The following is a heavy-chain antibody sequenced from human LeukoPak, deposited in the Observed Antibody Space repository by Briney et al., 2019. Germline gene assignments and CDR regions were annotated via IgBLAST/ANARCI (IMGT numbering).Heavy chain of an antibody. Sequence: SETLSLTCTVSGGSISSSSYYWGWIRQPPGKGLEWIGSIYYSGSTYYNPSLKSRVTISVDTSKNQFSLKLSSVTAADTAVYYRARRHYDFWSGYFGGWFDPWGQGTLVTVSS. D-gene: IGHD3-3*01. J-gene: IGHJ5*02. CDR3: ARRHYDFWSGYFGGWFDP. V-gene: IGHV4-39*01. CDR1: GGSISSSSYY. CDR2: IYYSGST.